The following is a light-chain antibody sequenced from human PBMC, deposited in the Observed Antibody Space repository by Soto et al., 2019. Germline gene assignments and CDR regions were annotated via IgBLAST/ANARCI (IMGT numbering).Light chain of an antibody. CDR3: QQYNNWPRT. J-gene: IGKJ1*01. Sequence: EIAMTQSPATLSVSPGERATLSCRASQSVSSNLAWYQHKPGQAPRLLIYGASTQATGIPARFSCSGAGTTFTLTISSLQSEDFAVYYCQQYNNWPRTFGQGTKVEIK. CDR2: GAS. CDR1: QSVSSN. V-gene: IGKV3-15*01.